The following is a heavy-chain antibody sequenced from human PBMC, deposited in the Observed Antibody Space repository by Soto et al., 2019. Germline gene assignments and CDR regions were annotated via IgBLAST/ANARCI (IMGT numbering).Heavy chain of an antibody. V-gene: IGHV4-31*03. J-gene: IGHJ5*02. D-gene: IGHD3-3*01. CDR2: IYYSGST. CDR3: ARVITIFGVVILPNWFDP. Sequence: QVQLQESGPGLVKPSQTLSLTCTVSGGSISSGGYCWSWIRQHPGKGLEWIGYIYYSGSTYYNPSLKSRVTISVDTSKNQFSLKLSSVTAADTAVYYCARVITIFGVVILPNWFDPWGQGTLVTVSS. CDR1: GGSISSGGYC.